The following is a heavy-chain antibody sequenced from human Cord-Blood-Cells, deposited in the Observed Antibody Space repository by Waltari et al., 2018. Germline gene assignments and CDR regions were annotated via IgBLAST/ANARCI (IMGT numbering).Heavy chain of an antibody. CDR2: IKRDGSEK. CDR3: ASSAPYYDFWSGQSAFDI. CDR1: GFTFSSYW. D-gene: IGHD3-3*01. J-gene: IGHJ3*02. V-gene: IGHV3-7*01. Sequence: EVQLVESGGGLVQPGGSLRLSCEASGFTFSSYWMSWVRQAPGKGLEWVANIKRDGSEKYYVDSVKGRFTISRDNAKNSLYLQMNSLRAEDTAVYYCASSAPYYDFWSGQSAFDIWGQGTMVTVSS.